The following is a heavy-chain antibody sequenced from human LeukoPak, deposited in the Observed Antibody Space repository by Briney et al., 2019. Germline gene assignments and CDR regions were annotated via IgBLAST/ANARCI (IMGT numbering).Heavy chain of an antibody. CDR1: GGSFSGYY. D-gene: IGHD2-2*01. CDR3: ARGRRIVVVPAAPRQAFDI. V-gene: IGHV4-34*01. J-gene: IGHJ3*02. CDR2: INHSGST. Sequence: PSETLSLTCAVYGGSFSGYYWSWIRQPPGKGLEWIGEINHSGSTNYNPSLKSRVTISADTSKNQFSLKLSSVTAADTAVYYCARGRRIVVVPAAPRQAFDIWGQGTMVTVSS.